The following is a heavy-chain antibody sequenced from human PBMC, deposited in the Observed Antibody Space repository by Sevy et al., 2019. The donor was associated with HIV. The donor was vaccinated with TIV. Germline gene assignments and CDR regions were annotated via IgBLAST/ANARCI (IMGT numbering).Heavy chain of an antibody. J-gene: IGHJ3*02. Sequence: SETLSLTCTVSGGSINSDHWNWIRQPPGKGLEWIGYVYYTGGTKYNPSLKNRVTISVDRTKNQFSLKLTSVTAAVTDVYYCARRNDFDIWGQGTMVTVSS. CDR3: ARRNDFDI. V-gene: IGHV4-59*08. CDR1: GGSINSDH. CDR2: VYYTGGT.